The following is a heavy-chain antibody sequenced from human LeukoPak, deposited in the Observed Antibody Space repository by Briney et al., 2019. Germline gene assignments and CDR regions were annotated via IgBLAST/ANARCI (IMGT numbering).Heavy chain of an antibody. Sequence: GGSLTLSCAPSVFTLSSHRMSWARQAPGKGLEGVANIKRDGSEKHNVHSVKGRFTISRDNAKNSLYLPMNSLRAEDTAVYYCARDRVEWFGELLTDYWGQGTLVTVSS. CDR1: VFTLSSHR. V-gene: IGHV3-7*03. CDR3: ARDRVEWFGELLTDY. J-gene: IGHJ4*02. D-gene: IGHD3-10*01. CDR2: IKRDGSEK.